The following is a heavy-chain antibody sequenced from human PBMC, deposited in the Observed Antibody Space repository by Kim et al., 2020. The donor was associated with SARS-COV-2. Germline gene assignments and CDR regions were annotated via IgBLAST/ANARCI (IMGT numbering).Heavy chain of an antibody. Sequence: GGSLRLSCAASGFLFSSYGIYWVRQAPGQGLVWVSLINSDGSETANAYSVRGKFTMTRDSGNHKVILEISSIGVEDTDVYFCVKTGIYIYNIMDVWVKGT. CDR2: INSDGSET. D-gene: IGHD1-1*01. J-gene: IGHJ6*04. V-gene: IGHV3-74*03. CDR1: GFLFSSYG. CDR3: VKTGIYIYNIMDV.